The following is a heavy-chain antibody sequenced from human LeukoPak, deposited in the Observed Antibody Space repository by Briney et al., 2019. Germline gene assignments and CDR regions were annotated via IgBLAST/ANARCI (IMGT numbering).Heavy chain of an antibody. J-gene: IGHJ4*02. CDR2: ISYDGSNK. CDR1: GFTLSSYG. V-gene: IGHV3-30*18. CDR3: AKDLTTFWSAYFDY. D-gene: IGHD3-3*01. Sequence: GGSLRLSCAASGFTLSSYGMHWVRQAPGKGLEWVAVISYDGSNKYYADSVKGRFTISRDNSKNTLYLQMNSLRAEDTAAYYCAKDLTTFWSAYFDYWGQGTLVTVSS.